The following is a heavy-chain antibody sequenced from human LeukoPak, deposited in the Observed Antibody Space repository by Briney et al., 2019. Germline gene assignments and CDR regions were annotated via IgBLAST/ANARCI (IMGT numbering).Heavy chain of an antibody. J-gene: IGHJ4*02. CDR1: GYTFTGYY. D-gene: IGHD3-22*01. CDR2: IIPIFGTA. CDR3: ASCYYYDSSGYPRSLDY. V-gene: IGHV1-69*13. Sequence: GASVKVSCKASGYTFTGYYIHWVRQAPGQGLEWMGGIIPIFGTANYAQKFQGRVTITADESTSTAYMELSSLRPEDTAVYYCASCYYYDSSGYPRSLDYWGQGTLVTVSS.